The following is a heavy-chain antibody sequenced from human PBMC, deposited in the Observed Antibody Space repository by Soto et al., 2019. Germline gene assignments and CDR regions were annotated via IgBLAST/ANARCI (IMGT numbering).Heavy chain of an antibody. V-gene: IGHV4-30-4*01. D-gene: IGHD2-8*01. J-gene: IGHJ4*02. CDR1: GGSISSGDYY. CDR2: IYYSGST. CDR3: ASSGYCTNAVCYVLVDY. Sequence: PSETLSLTCTVSGGSISSGDYYWSWIRQPPGKGLEWIGYIYYSGSTYYNPSLKSRVTISVDTSKNQFSLKLSSVTAADTAVYYCASSGYCTNAVCYVLVDYWGQGTLVTVSS.